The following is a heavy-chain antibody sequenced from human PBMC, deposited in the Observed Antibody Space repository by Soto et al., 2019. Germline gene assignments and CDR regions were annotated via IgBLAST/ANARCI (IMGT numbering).Heavy chain of an antibody. CDR3: ARDSGGTTKAFAY. CDR2: IGSSSSYI. CDR1: GFTFSSYS. D-gene: IGHD1-7*01. Sequence: GGSLRLSCAASGFTFSSYSMNWVRQAPGKGLEWVSSIGSSSSYIYYADSVKGRFTISRDNAKNSLYLQMNSLRAEDTAVYYCARDSGGTTKAFAYWGQGTLVTVSS. V-gene: IGHV3-21*01. J-gene: IGHJ4*02.